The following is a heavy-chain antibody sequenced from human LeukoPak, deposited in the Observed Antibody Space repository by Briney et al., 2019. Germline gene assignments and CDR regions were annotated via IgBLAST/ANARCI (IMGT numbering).Heavy chain of an antibody. CDR1: GYSISSGYY. CDR2: IYHSGST. D-gene: IGHD6-19*01. J-gene: IGHJ4*02. V-gene: IGHV4-38-2*02. CDR3: ARNGKWLDTYFDY. Sequence: PSETLSLTCTVSGYSISSGYYWGWIRQPPGKGLEWIGSIYHSGSTYYNPSLKSRVTISVDTSKNQLSLQLSSVTAADTAVYYCARNGKWLDTYFDYWGQGTLVTVSS.